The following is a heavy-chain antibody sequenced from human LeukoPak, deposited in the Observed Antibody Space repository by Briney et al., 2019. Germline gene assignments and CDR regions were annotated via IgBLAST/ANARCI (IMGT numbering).Heavy chain of an antibody. J-gene: IGHJ4*02. D-gene: IGHD3-22*01. Sequence: ASVKVSCKASGYTFTSYDINWVRQATGQGPEWMGWMNPNSGNTGYAQKFQGRVTMTRNTSISTAYMELSSLRSEDTAVYYCARADYDSSGSTRKQIDYWGQGTLVTVSS. V-gene: IGHV1-8*01. CDR1: GYTFTSYD. CDR3: ARADYDSSGSTRKQIDY. CDR2: MNPNSGNT.